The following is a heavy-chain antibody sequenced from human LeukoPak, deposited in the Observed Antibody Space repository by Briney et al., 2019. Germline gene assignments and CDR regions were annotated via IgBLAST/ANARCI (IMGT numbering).Heavy chain of an antibody. Sequence: PSETLSLTCTVSGASISSSSYYWGWIRQPPGKGLEWIGNIYYSGSTYFNPSLKSRVTISVDTSKNQFSLKLRFVTAADTAVYYCARVDSSNWYEYRGYFDYWGQGTLVTVSS. V-gene: IGHV4-39*01. D-gene: IGHD6-13*01. CDR1: GASISSSSYY. J-gene: IGHJ4*02. CDR2: IYYSGST. CDR3: ARVDSSNWYEYRGYFDY.